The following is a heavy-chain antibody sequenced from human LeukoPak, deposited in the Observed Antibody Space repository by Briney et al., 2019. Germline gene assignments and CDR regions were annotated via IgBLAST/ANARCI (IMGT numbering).Heavy chain of an antibody. CDR3: ARDRRLWNMDV. Sequence: GGSLGLSCAASGLTFSSYWMHWVRQAPGKGLVWVSCINSDGSTTTYADSVKGRFTISRDNAKNTLYLQMNSLRAEDTAVYYCARDRRLWNMDVWGTGTTVTISS. J-gene: IGHJ6*03. V-gene: IGHV3-74*01. CDR1: GLTFSSYW. D-gene: IGHD4/OR15-4a*01. CDR2: INSDGSTT.